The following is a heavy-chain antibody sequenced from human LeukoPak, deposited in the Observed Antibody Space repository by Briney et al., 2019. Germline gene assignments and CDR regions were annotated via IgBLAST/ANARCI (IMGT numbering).Heavy chain of an antibody. V-gene: IGHV3-30-3*01. CDR3: AKVRGGGLGDY. CDR2: ISYHGSNE. Sequence: GGSLRLSCAASGFTFSTFAMHWVRQAPGKGLERVAVISYHGSNEYYADSVKGRFTISRDNSKNTLYLQMNSLRAEDTAVYYCAKVRGGGLGDYWGQGTLVTVSS. D-gene: IGHD2-15*01. CDR1: GFTFSTFA. J-gene: IGHJ4*02.